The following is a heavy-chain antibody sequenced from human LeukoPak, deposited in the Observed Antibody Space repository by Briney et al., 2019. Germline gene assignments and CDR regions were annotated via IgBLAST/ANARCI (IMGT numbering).Heavy chain of an antibody. D-gene: IGHD5-18*01. J-gene: IGHJ4*02. Sequence: ASVTVSCTVSGYTLTELSMHWVRQAPGKGLEWMGGFDPEDGETIYAQKFQGRVTMTEDTSTDTAYMELSSLRSEDTAVYYCATDLSRHTAMVFDYWGQGTLVTVSS. V-gene: IGHV1-24*01. CDR1: GYTLTELS. CDR2: FDPEDGET. CDR3: ATDLSRHTAMVFDY.